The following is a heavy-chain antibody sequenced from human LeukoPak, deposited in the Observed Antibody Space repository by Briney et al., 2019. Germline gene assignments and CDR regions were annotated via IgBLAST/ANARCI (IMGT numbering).Heavy chain of an antibody. CDR2: IYYSGST. CDR1: GGSISTYY. D-gene: IGHD2-15*01. Sequence: PSETLSLTCTVSGGSISTYYWSWIRQPPGKELEWIGYIYYSGSTNYNPSLKSRVTISVDTSRNQFSLKLSSVTAADTAVYHCARGYCSGGSCRNFFDPWGQGTLVAVSS. V-gene: IGHV4-59*01. J-gene: IGHJ5*02. CDR3: ARGYCSGGSCRNFFDP.